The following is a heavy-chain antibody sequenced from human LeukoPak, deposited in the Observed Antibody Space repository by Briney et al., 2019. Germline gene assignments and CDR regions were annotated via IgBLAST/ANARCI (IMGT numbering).Heavy chain of an antibody. V-gene: IGHV2-5*02. Sequence: SGPTLVNPTQTLTLTCTFSGFSLSTSGVGVGWIRQPPGKALEWLALIYWDDDKRYSPSLKSRLTITKDTSKNQVVLTMTNMDPVDTATYYCAHRSTSSSWYKGVDYWGQGTLVTVSS. CDR1: GFSLSTSGVG. J-gene: IGHJ4*02. D-gene: IGHD6-13*01. CDR3: AHRSTSSSWYKGVDY. CDR2: IYWDDDK.